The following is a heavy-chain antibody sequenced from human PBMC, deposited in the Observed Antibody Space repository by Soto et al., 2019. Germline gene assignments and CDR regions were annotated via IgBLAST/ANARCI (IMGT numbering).Heavy chain of an antibody. CDR1: GFTFSSYS. D-gene: IGHD6-19*01. J-gene: IGHJ6*03. CDR3: SRANRHAGIAVALQPPKYYYDYDMDA. CDR2: ISSSSSYI. Sequence: EVQLVESGGGLVKPGGSLRLSCAASGFTFSSYSMNWVRQAPGKGLEWVSSISSSSSYIYYADSVKGRFTISRDNAKNPLDLQMNRLRAEDTAVYYCSRANRHAGIAVALQPPKYYYDYDMDAWGKGTTVTVSS. V-gene: IGHV3-21*01.